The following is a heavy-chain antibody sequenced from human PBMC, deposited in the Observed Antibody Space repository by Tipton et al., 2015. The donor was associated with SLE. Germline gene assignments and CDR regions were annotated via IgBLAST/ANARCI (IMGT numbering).Heavy chain of an antibody. CDR1: GASIGSHY. V-gene: IGHV4-59*11. Sequence: TLSLTCTVSGASIGSHYWGWIRQPPGKGLEWIGYIFYSGNINYNPSLKSRVTISVDTSKNQFSLKLSSVTAADTAVYYCAREGSSSWYRDAFHIWGQGTMVTVSS. CDR3: AREGSSSWYRDAFHI. J-gene: IGHJ3*02. D-gene: IGHD6-13*01. CDR2: IFYSGNI.